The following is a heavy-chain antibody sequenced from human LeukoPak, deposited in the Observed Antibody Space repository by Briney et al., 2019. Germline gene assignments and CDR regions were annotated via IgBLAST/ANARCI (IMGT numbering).Heavy chain of an antibody. D-gene: IGHD3-9*01. CDR3: AKVRTLTLYPRES. CDR1: GFTFSIYA. CDR2: ISGSGGST. J-gene: IGHJ4*02. V-gene: IGHV3-23*01. Sequence: GGSLRLSCAASGFTFSIYAMSWVRQAPGKGLECVSGISGSGGSTYYADSVKGRFTISRDNSKNTLYLQMNSLRVEDTAVYYCAKVRTLTLYPRESWGQGTLVTVSS.